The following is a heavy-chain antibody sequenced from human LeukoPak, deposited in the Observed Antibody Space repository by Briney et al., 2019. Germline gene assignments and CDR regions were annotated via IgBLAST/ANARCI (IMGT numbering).Heavy chain of an antibody. CDR1: GGTFSSYA. D-gene: IGHD3-22*01. Sequence: SVKVSCKASGGTFSSYAISWVRQAPGQGLEWMGGIIPIFGTANYAQKFQGRVTITADESTSTAYMELSSLRSEDTAVYYCARRTRGDYYDSSGYYPMPAYNYYGMDVWGQGTTVTVSS. CDR2: IIPIFGTA. J-gene: IGHJ6*02. V-gene: IGHV1-69*13. CDR3: ARRTRGDYYDSSGYYPMPAYNYYGMDV.